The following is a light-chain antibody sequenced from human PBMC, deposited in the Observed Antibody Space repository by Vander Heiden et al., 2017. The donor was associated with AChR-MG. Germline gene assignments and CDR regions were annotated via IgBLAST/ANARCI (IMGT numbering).Light chain of an antibody. Sequence: DIQMTQSPSSLSASVGDRITITCRASQSISNYLNWYQKKPGKTPSLMIYAASNLQSGVPSRFIGSESGTEYTLTITRLRPEDVATYYCQQSYRAPPTFGKGTKVEIK. CDR2: AAS. V-gene: IGKV1-39*01. CDR3: QQSYRAPPT. CDR1: QSISNY. J-gene: IGKJ1*01.